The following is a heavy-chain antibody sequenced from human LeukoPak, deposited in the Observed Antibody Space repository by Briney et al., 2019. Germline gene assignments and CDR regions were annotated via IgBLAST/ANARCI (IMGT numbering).Heavy chain of an antibody. Sequence: ASVKVSCKASGYTFSDNYIHWVXQAPGQGLXXMGWXXXHSGGTNYGEXXXXXVTLTRDTSISTAYMDLSSLISDDTAVYYCAREFMRVTAFDIWGQGTMVTVSS. V-gene: IGHV1-2*02. CDR2: XXXHSGGT. CDR3: AREFMRVTAFDI. CDR1: GYTFSDNY. J-gene: IGHJ3*02. D-gene: IGHD2-21*02.